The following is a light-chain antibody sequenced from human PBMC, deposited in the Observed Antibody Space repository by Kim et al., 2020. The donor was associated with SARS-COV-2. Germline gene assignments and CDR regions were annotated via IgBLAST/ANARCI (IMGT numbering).Light chain of an antibody. J-gene: IGLJ2*01. CDR2: GKN. Sequence: ALGETVKITCQGDSLRSYYASWYQQKPGQAPVLVIYGKNNRPSGIPDRFSGSSSGNTASLTITGAQAEDEADYYCNSRDSSGNHVVFGGGTQLTVL. CDR3: NSRDSSGNHVV. V-gene: IGLV3-19*01. CDR1: SLRSYY.